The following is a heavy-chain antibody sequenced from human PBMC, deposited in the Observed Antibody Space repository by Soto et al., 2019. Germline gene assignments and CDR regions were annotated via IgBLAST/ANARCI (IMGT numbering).Heavy chain of an antibody. V-gene: IGHV3-74*01. CDR3: ARDSPPSGWYDTPAFDI. Sequence: TGGSLRLSCAASGFTFSRYWMHWVRQAPGKGLVWAARINSDGSYRSHADSVKGRLAISRDNAKNTLYLQMNGLTADDTAVYYCARDSPPSGWYDTPAFDIWGQGTMVTVSS. CDR1: GFTFSRYW. D-gene: IGHD6-19*01. J-gene: IGHJ3*02. CDR2: INSDGSYR.